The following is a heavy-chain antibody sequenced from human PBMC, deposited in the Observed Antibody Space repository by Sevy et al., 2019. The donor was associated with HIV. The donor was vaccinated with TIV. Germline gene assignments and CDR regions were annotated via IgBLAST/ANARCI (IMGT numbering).Heavy chain of an antibody. D-gene: IGHD1-1*01. Sequence: SGPTLVNPTQTLTLTCSFSGFSFTTSGVGLGWIRQPPGKSLEWLAMISWDDDTRYNPSTRSRLTITKATSGEQLVLTIADMDPVDTGTYYGTHRRTKCITKTEFDDWGQGILVTVSS. J-gene: IGHJ4*02. CDR3: THRRTKCITKTEFDD. CDR1: GFSFTTSGVG. V-gene: IGHV2-5*02. CDR2: ISWDDDT.